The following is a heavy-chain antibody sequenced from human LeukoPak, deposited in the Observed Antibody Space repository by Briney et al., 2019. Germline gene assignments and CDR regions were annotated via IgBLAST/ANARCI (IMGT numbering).Heavy chain of an antibody. D-gene: IGHD5-18*01. CDR1: GFTFSSYA. V-gene: IGHV3-23*01. Sequence: GGSLRLSCAASGFTFSSYAMSWVRQAPGKGLEWVSAISGSGGSTYYADSVKGRFTISRDNSKNTLYLHMNSLRAEDTAVYYCAKGQSGYSYGSTPDYWGQGTLVTVSS. CDR2: ISGSGGST. J-gene: IGHJ4*02. CDR3: AKGQSGYSYGSTPDY.